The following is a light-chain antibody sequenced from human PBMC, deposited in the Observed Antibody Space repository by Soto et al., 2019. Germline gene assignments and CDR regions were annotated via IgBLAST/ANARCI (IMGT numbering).Light chain of an antibody. Sequence: DIQMTQSPSSLSASVGDRVTITCRASQSISNYLNWYQQKPGKAPKLLIYAASSLQSGVPSRFSGSGSGTDFTRTISSLHPEDFATYSCQQSYTTLYTFGPGTNVDI. J-gene: IGKJ3*01. CDR2: AAS. V-gene: IGKV1-39*01. CDR1: QSISNY. CDR3: QQSYTTLYT.